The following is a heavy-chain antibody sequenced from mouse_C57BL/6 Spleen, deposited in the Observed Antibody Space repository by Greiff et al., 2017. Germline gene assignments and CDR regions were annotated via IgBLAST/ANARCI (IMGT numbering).Heavy chain of an antibody. V-gene: IGHV1-64*01. CDR1: GYTFTSYW. CDR2: IHPNSGST. Sequence: QVKLQQSGAELVKPGASVKLSCKASGYTFTSYWMHWVKQRPGKGLAWIGMIHPNSGSTNYNEKLKSKATLTVANSSSTAFMQRSSLTSDDSAVYYCAAYFDYWGQGTTLTVSS. CDR3: AAYFDY. J-gene: IGHJ2*01.